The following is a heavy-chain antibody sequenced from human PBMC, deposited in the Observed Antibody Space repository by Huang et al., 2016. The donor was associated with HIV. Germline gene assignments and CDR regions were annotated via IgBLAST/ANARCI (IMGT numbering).Heavy chain of an antibody. Sequence: QVQLVQSGSELKKPGASVKVSCKASGYPFTSHTINWVRQAPGQGFELMGGRNPNTVNQTYAPGFRGRIVFSLATSVSTAYLQISSLKAEDTAVYYCLIIWVWGLIDAVDYWGQGTLVTVSS. CDR1: GYPFTSHT. J-gene: IGHJ4*02. CDR3: LIIWVWGLIDAVDY. V-gene: IGHV7-4-1*02. D-gene: IGHD3-10*01. CDR2: RNPNTVNQ.